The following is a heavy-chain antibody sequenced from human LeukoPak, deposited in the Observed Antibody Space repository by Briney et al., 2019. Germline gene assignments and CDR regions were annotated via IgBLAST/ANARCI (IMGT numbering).Heavy chain of an antibody. CDR3: AIVGGSPNVNAFDI. J-gene: IGHJ3*02. V-gene: IGHV1-2*04. Sequence: ASVKVSCKASGYTFAGYYMHWVRQAPGQGLEWMGWINPNSGGTNYAQKFQGWVTMTRDTSISTAYMELSRLRSDDTAVYYCAIVGGSPNVNAFDIWGQGTMVTVSS. CDR1: GYTFAGYY. D-gene: IGHD1-1*01. CDR2: INPNSGGT.